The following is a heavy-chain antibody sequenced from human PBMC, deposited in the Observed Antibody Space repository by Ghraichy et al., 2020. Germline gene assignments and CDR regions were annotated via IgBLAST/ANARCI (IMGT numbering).Heavy chain of an antibody. CDR2: IKQDGSEK. CDR3: ARTSSGWYRTYYYYGMDV. Sequence: GGSLRLSCAASGFTFSSYWMSWVRQAPGKGLEWVANIKQDGSEKYYVDSVKGRFTISRDNAKNSLYLQMNSLRAEDTAVYYCARTSSGWYRTYYYYGMDVWGQGTTVTVSS. CDR1: GFTFSSYW. D-gene: IGHD6-19*01. V-gene: IGHV3-7*01. J-gene: IGHJ6*02.